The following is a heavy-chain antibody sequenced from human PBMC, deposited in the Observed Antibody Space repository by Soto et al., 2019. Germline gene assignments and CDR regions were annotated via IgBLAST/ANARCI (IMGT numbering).Heavy chain of an antibody. D-gene: IGHD2-15*01. CDR2: MYYGGRT. J-gene: IGHJ5*01. CDR3: ARGRYCLTGRCFPNWFDS. V-gene: IGHV4-59*08. CDR1: GGSISSYY. Sequence: SETLSLTCTVSGGSISSYYWSWIRQPPGKGLEWIGYMYYGGRTNYNPSLKSRVTISVDTSKMQVSLKLSSVTAADTAVYFCARGRYCLTGRCFPNWFDSWGQGTLVTVSS.